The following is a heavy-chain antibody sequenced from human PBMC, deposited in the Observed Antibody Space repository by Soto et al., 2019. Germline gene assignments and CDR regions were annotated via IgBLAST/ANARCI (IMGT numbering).Heavy chain of an antibody. V-gene: IGHV4-30-2*01. J-gene: IGHJ5*02. CDR2: IYHSGST. Sequence: SETLSLTCAVSGGSISNGGYSWSWIRQPPGKGLEWIGYIYHSGSTNYNPSLKSRVTMAVDRSKNQFSLKLTSVTAADTAVYYCVRGGYSYGFGWFGPWGQGTLVTVSS. CDR3: VRGGYSYGFGWFGP. CDR1: GGSISNGGYS. D-gene: IGHD5-18*01.